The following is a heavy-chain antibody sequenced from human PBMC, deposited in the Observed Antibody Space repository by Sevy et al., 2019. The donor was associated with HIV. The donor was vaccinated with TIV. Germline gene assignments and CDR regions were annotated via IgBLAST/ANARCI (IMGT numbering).Heavy chain of an antibody. J-gene: IGHJ5*02. CDR1: GGSISSGGYY. CDR3: ARSGIFGVVIRGNWFDP. CDR2: IYYSGST. Sequence: SETLSLTCTVSGGSISSGGYYWSWIRQHPVKGLEWIGYIYYSGSTYYNPSLKSRVTISVDTSKNQFSLKLSSVTAADTAVYYCARSGIFGVVIRGNWFDPWGQGTLVTVSS. V-gene: IGHV4-31*03. D-gene: IGHD3-3*01.